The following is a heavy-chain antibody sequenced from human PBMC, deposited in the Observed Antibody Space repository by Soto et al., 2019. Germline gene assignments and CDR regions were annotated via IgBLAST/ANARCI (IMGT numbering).Heavy chain of an antibody. CDR2: IKQDGSEK. CDR1: GFTFSSYW. Sequence: GGSLRLSCAASGFTFSSYWMSWVRQAPGKGLEWVANIKQDGSEKYYVDSVKGRFTISRDNAKNSLYLQMNSLRAEDTAVYYCARLTSMIVVVYSLDWFDPWGQGTLVTVSS. J-gene: IGHJ5*02. D-gene: IGHD3-22*01. V-gene: IGHV3-7*03. CDR3: ARLTSMIVVVYSLDWFDP.